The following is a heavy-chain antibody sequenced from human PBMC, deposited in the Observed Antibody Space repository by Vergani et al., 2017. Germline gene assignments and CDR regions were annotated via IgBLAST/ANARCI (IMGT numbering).Heavy chain of an antibody. CDR3: ARDHRDYNNYPGTFDI. CDR2: IWYDGSNK. CDR1: GFTFSSHG. V-gene: IGHV3-33*01. J-gene: IGHJ3*02. D-gene: IGHD5-24*01. Sequence: QVQLVESEGGVVQPGRSLTLSCVASGFTFSSHGMHWVRQAPGKGLEWVAVIWYDGSNKYHGDSVKGRFTISRDNAKSSLFLQMDSLRAEDTAVYYCARDHRDYNNYPGTFDIWGQGSMVTVSS.